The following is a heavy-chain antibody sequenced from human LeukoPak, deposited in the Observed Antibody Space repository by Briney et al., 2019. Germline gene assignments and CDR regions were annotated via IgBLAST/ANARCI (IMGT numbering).Heavy chain of an antibody. Sequence: GGSLRLSCAASGFTVITNDMTWVCQAPGKGLEWVSVLYSDGNTKYADSVQGRFTISRDNSKNTLYLEMNSLSPDDTAVYYCARGVEPLAANTLAYWGQGTLVTVSS. CDR2: LYSDGNT. V-gene: IGHV3-53*01. J-gene: IGHJ4*02. D-gene: IGHD1-14*01. CDR1: GFTVITND. CDR3: ARGVEPLAANTLAY.